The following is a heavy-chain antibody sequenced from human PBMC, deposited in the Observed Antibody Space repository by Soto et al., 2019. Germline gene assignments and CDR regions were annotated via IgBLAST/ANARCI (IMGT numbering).Heavy chain of an antibody. J-gene: IGHJ4*02. Sequence: QVQLVQSGAEMKKPGSSVKVSCQSSGGTFNTYAMNWVRQAPGQGPEWMGDISPMFGAANYAPKFQSRGTITSEDASGTSALQLSSLTPEDTARYYCAREVPVHTPALVYWGQGTLVTVSS. D-gene: IGHD3-10*01. CDR3: AREVPVHTPALVY. V-gene: IGHV1-69*01. CDR2: ISPMFGAA. CDR1: GGTFNTYA.